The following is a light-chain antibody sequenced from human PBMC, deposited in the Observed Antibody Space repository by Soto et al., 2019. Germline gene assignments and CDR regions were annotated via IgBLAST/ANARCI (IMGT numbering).Light chain of an antibody. CDR1: SSNLGTGSD. Sequence: QSVLTQPPSVSGAPGQRVTISCTGSSSNLGTGSDVHWYQHLPGTAPKLLIYGNTNRPSGVPDRFSASKSGTSASLAITGLQAEDEADYYCQSYDSSLSGYVFGTGTKVTVL. J-gene: IGLJ1*01. CDR2: GNT. V-gene: IGLV1-40*01. CDR3: QSYDSSLSGYV.